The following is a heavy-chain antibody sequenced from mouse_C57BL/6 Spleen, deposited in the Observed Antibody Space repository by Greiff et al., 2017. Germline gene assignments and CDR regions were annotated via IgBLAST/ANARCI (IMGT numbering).Heavy chain of an antibody. V-gene: IGHV3-6*01. J-gene: IGHJ3*01. CDR3: ARSYYSNPFAY. CDR2: ISYDGSN. CDR1: GYSITSGYY. Sequence: VQLKESGPGLVKPSQSLSLTCSVTGYSITSGYYWNWIRQFPGNKLEWMGYISYDGSNNYNPSLKNRISITLDTSKNQFFLKLNSVTTEDTATYYCARSYYSNPFAYWGQGTLVTVSA. D-gene: IGHD2-5*01.